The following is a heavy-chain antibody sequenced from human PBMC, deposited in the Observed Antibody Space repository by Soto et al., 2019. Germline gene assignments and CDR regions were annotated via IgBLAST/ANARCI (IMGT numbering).Heavy chain of an antibody. V-gene: IGHV6-1*01. CDR2: TYYRSKWYN. D-gene: IGHD6-13*01. Sequence: SQTLSLAGASSGDSVSSNSSACNCIRQSPSRGLEWLGRTYYRSKWYNDYAVSVKSRITINPDTSKNQFSLQLNSVTPEDTAVYYCARAAGGWFDPWGQGTLVTVSS. J-gene: IGHJ5*02. CDR1: GDSVSSNSSA. CDR3: ARAAGGWFDP.